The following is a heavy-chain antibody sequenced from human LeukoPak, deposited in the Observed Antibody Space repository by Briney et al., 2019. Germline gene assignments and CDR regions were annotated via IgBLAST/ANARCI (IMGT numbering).Heavy chain of an antibody. CDR2: INPSGGSA. CDR3: ATFSPYYYDSSGYYFRGGRGTKEIDY. J-gene: IGHJ4*02. D-gene: IGHD3-22*01. CDR1: GYTFTSYY. Sequence: ASVKVSCKASGYTFTSYYMHWVRQAPGQGLEWMGIINPSGGSASYAQKFQGRVTMTGDTSTSTVYMELSSLRSEDTAVYYCATFSPYYYDSSGYYFRGGRGTKEIDYWGQGTLVTVSS. V-gene: IGHV1-46*01.